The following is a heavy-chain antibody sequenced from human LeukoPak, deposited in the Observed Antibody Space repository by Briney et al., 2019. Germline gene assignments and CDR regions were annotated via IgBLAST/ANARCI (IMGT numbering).Heavy chain of an antibody. CDR3: ARDGSGWYSYFDY. V-gene: IGHV1-2*02. J-gene: IGHJ4*02. CDR2: INPNSGGT. D-gene: IGHD6-19*01. Sequence: ASVKVSCKASGYTFTSYYMHWVRQAPGQGLEWMGWINPNSGGTNYAQKFQGRVTMTRDTSISTAYMELSRLRSDDTAVYYCARDGSGWYSYFDYWGQGTLVTVSS. CDR1: GYTFTSYY.